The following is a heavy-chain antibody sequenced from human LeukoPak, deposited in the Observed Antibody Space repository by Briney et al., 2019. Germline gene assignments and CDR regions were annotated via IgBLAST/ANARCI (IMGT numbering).Heavy chain of an antibody. Sequence: PGGSLKLSCAASGFTFSGSAMHWVRQASGKGLEWVGRIRSKANSYATAYAASVKGRFTISRDDSKNTAYLQMNSLKTEDTAVYYCTSLTMIDALDIWGQGTMVTVSS. CDR2: IRSKANSYAT. CDR3: TSLTMIDALDI. V-gene: IGHV3-73*01. D-gene: IGHD3-22*01. J-gene: IGHJ3*02. CDR1: GFTFSGSA.